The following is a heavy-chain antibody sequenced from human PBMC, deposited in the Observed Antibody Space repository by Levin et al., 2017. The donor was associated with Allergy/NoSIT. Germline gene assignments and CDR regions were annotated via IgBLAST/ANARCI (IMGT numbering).Heavy chain of an antibody. J-gene: IGHJ6*02. CDR3: ARDLNYYHSNERGFGLDV. D-gene: IGHD3-22*01. CDR1: GGSIRSYY. CDR2: IFYSGST. V-gene: IGHV4-59*01. Sequence: PGGSLRLSCTVSGGSIRSYYWSWIRQPPGKGLEWIGYIFYSGSTNYNPSLKSRVTISIDTSKNQFSLKLSSVTAEGTALYYCARDLNYYHSNERGFGLDVWGQGTTVTVSS.